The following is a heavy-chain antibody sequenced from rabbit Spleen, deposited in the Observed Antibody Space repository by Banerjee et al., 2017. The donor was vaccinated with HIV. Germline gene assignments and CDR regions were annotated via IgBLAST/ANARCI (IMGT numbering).Heavy chain of an antibody. Sequence: QEQLEESGGDLVKPEGSLTLTCTASGFSFSSSYWIHWVRQAPRKGLEWIANIYAGSSGRTYYASWAQGRFTISKTSSTTVTLQMTSLTAADTATYFCARETGDYPGDFNLWGPGTLVTVS. CDR1: GFSFSSSYW. CDR2: IYAGSSGRT. J-gene: IGHJ4*01. CDR3: ARETGDYPGDFNL. D-gene: IGHD7-1*01. V-gene: IGHV1S45*01.